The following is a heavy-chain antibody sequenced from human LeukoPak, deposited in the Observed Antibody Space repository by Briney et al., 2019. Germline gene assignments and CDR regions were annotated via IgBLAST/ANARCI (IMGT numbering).Heavy chain of an antibody. CDR1: GFTFTAYY. D-gene: IGHD3-10*01. CDR3: ATGTITMVRGVGVYYYYYYMDV. CDR2: INPNSGGT. J-gene: IGHJ6*03. V-gene: IGHV1-2*02. Sequence: ASVKVSCKASGFTFTAYYMHWVRQAPGRGLEWMGWINPNSGGTNYAQKFQGRVTMTRDTSISTAYMELSRLRSDDTAVYYCATGTITMVRGVGVYYYYYYMDVWGKGTTVTVSS.